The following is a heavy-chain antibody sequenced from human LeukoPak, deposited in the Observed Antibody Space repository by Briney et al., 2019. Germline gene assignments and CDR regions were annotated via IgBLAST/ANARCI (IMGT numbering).Heavy chain of an antibody. J-gene: IGHJ5*02. CDR3: ASTVFGVTYNWFDP. D-gene: IGHD3-3*01. CDR2: FRTSGGT. Sequence: SQTLSLTCTVSGASISSGSYFWSWVRQPAGKALEWIGRFRTSGGTNYNPSLESRVTISVDTSKNQFSLKLTSVTAADTAVYYCASTVFGVTYNWFDPWGQGTLVTVSS. V-gene: IGHV4-61*02. CDR1: GASISSGSYF.